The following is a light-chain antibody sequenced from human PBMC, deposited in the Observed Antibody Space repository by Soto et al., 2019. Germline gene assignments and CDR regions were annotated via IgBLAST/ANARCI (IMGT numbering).Light chain of an antibody. CDR1: SCNSGSTY. Sequence: QPVLTQPPSASGSPGPRVKISCSVSSCNSGSTYAYWYQQLPGTAPKLLIYRNNQRPSGVPDRSSGSKSGTSASLAISGLRSAAEADYYCAPWDDSRSGPVVFGGGTKLTVL. V-gene: IGLV1-47*01. J-gene: IGLJ2*01. CDR3: APWDDSRSGPVV. CDR2: RNN.